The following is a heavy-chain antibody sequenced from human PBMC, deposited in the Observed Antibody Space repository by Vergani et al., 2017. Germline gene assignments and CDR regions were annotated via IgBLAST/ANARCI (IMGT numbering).Heavy chain of an antibody. D-gene: IGHD1-26*01. CDR3: VKDAVSYENFFDS. CDR1: GFTFSTYA. Sequence: EVQLLESGGSLKQPGGSVRLSCAASGFTFSTYAMHWVRQAPGKGLEWVSALTGGGGSTYYADSFKGRFIISRDNSRDTLDLQMNSLRPEDPATYYCVKDAVSYENFFDSWGQGTLFTVSS. V-gene: IGHV3-23*01. J-gene: IGHJ4*02. CDR2: LTGGGGST.